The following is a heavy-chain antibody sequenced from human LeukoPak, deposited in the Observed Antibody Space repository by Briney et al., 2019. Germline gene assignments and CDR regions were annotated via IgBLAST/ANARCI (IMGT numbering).Heavy chain of an antibody. Sequence: PGGSLRLSCAASGFTFSSYGMHWVRQAPGKGLEWVAVISYDGSNKYYADSVKGRFIISRDNSKNTLYLQMNSLRAEDTAVYYCAKDRYYYDSSGYLDYWGQGTLVTVSS. CDR2: ISYDGSNK. V-gene: IGHV3-30*18. CDR3: AKDRYYYDSSGYLDY. CDR1: GFTFSSYG. D-gene: IGHD3-22*01. J-gene: IGHJ4*02.